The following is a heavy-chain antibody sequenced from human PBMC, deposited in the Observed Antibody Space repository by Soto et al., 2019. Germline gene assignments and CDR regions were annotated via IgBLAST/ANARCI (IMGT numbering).Heavy chain of an antibody. D-gene: IGHD5-18*01. CDR1: GFTFSSYA. V-gene: IGHV3-23*01. CDR3: AKAYSYGYPGPYDY. Sequence: GGSLRLSCAASGFTFSSYAMSWVRQAPGKGLEWVSAISGSGGSTYYADSVKGRFTISRANSKNTLYLQMNSLRAEDTAVYYCAKAYSYGYPGPYDYWGQRTLVTVSS. J-gene: IGHJ4*02. CDR2: ISGSGGST.